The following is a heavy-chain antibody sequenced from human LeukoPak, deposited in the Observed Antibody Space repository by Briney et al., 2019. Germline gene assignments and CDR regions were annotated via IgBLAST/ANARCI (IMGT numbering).Heavy chain of an antibody. CDR1: GFTFYTYA. CDR2: ISGSGGTT. CDR3: ARGGGSYLFQH. Sequence: GGSLRLSCAASGFTFYTYAMNWVRQAPGKGLQWVAAISGSGGTTYYADSVKGRFTISRDNSKNTVYLQLSSLRAEDTAVYYCARGGGSYLFQHWGQGTLVTVSS. D-gene: IGHD1-26*01. V-gene: IGHV3-23*01. J-gene: IGHJ1*01.